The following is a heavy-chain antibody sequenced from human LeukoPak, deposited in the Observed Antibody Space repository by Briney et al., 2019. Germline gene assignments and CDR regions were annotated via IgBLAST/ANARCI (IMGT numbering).Heavy chain of an antibody. Sequence: GGSLRLSCAASGFTFSSYRMNWVRQAPGKGLEWVSSISSSSSYIYYADSVKGRFTISRDNAKNSLYLQMNSLRAEDTAVYYCARTPHSGSYRVDYWGQGTLVTVSS. J-gene: IGHJ4*02. CDR2: ISSSSSYI. V-gene: IGHV3-21*01. CDR3: ARTPHSGSYRVDY. CDR1: GFTFSSYR. D-gene: IGHD1-26*01.